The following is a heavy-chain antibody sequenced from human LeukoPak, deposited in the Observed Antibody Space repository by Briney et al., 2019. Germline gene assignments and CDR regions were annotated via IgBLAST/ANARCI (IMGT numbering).Heavy chain of an antibody. CDR2: MRFDGNNK. CDR1: GFTFSSYG. CDR3: VKDGGDSSGYLRS. J-gene: IGHJ5*02. D-gene: IGHD3-22*01. Sequence: PGRSLRLSCAASGFTFSSYGMHWVRQAPGKGLEWVAFMRFDGNNKFYGDSVKGRFTVSRDNSKNTLFLQMNSLREDDTAIYYCVKDGGDSSGYLRSWGQGTQVTVSS. V-gene: IGHV3-30*02.